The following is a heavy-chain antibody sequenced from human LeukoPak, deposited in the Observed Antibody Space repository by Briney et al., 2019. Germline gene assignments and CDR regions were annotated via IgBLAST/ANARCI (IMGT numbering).Heavy chain of an antibody. J-gene: IGHJ1*01. Sequence: PSETLSLTCAVYGGSFSGYYWSWIRQPPGKGLEWIGEINHSGSTNYNPSLKSRVTISVDTSKNQFSLKLSSVTAADTAVDYCARGKKGAAGTGYFQHWGQGTLVTVSS. CDR1: GGSFSGYY. CDR2: INHSGST. CDR3: ARGKKGAAGTGYFQH. D-gene: IGHD6-13*01. V-gene: IGHV4-34*01.